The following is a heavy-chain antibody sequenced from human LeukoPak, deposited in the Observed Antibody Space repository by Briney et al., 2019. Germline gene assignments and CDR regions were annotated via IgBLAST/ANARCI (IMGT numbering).Heavy chain of an antibody. J-gene: IGHJ4*02. V-gene: IGHV4-30-4*01. CDR3: ARSSHFDILTGPFDY. Sequence: SQTLSVTCTVPGGSISSGDYYWSWIRQPPGKGLESIGYIYYSGSTYYKPSLKSRVTISVDTSKNQFSLKLSSVTAADTAVYYWARSSHFDILTGPFDYWGQGTLVTVSS. CDR1: GGSISSGDYY. CDR2: IYYSGST. D-gene: IGHD3-9*01.